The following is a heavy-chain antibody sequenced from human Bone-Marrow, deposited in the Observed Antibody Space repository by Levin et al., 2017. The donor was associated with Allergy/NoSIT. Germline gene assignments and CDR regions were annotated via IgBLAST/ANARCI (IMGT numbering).Heavy chain of an antibody. CDR2: ISGSGDRT. D-gene: IGHD1-26*01. CDR3: AKEWDTWGADP. J-gene: IGHJ5*02. Sequence: GGFLSLSFLFSFFLFLLSSLNWVRQAPEKGLEWVAAISGSGDRTFYSDSVKGRFTLSLSHSKNTMYLQMNNLRGEDTAVYFCAKEWDTWGADPWGQGTLVTVSS. V-gene: IGHV3-23*01. CDR1: FFLFLLSS.